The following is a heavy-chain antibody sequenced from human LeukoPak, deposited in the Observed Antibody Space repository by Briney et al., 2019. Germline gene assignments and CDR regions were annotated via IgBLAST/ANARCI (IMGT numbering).Heavy chain of an antibody. V-gene: IGHV4-34*01. J-gene: IGHJ4*02. D-gene: IGHD5-18*01. CDR2: INHSGST. Sequence: PSETLSLTCAVYGGSFSGHYWSWIRQPPGKGLEWIGEINHSGSTNYNPSLKSRVTISVDTSKNQFSLKLSSVTAADTAVYYCARVSQSYGYDYFDYWGQGTLVTVSS. CDR1: GGSFSGHY. CDR3: ARVSQSYGYDYFDY.